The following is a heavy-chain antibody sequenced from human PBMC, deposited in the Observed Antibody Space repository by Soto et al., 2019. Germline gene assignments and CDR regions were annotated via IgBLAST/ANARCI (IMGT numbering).Heavy chain of an antibody. Sequence: SLRLSCASSGFTFTRYSMNWVRQAPGKGLEWVSSISSTTNYIYYGDSMKGRFTISRDNAKNSLYLEMNSLRAEDTAVYYCARESEDLTSNFDYWGQGTLVTVSS. J-gene: IGHJ4*02. CDR2: ISSTTNYI. CDR3: ARESEDLTSNFDY. V-gene: IGHV3-21*06. CDR1: GFTFTRYS.